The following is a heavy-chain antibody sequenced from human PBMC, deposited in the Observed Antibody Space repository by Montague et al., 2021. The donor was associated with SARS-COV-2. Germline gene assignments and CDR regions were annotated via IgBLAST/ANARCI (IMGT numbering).Heavy chain of an antibody. CDR2: ISSSGSTI. CDR1: GFTFSSYE. D-gene: IGHD3-3*01. Sequence: SLRLSCAASGFTFSSYEMNWVRQAPGKGLEWVSYISSSGSTIYYADSVKGRFTISRDNAKNLLYLQMNSLRAEDTAVYYCARAEMYYDFWSGYPWTFYYFDYWGQGTLVTVSS. J-gene: IGHJ4*02. V-gene: IGHV3-48*03. CDR3: ARAEMYYDFWSGYPWTFYYFDY.